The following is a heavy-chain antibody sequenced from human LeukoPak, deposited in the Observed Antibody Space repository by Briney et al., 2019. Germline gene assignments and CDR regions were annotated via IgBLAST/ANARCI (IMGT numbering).Heavy chain of an antibody. V-gene: IGHV3-53*01. CDR3: ARRRELLRGAFDI. Sequence: PGGSLRLSCAASGFTVSTNYMSRVRQAPGKGLEWVSVIYSGGSTYYVDSVKGRFTISRDNSKNTLYLQMNSLRAEDTAVYYCARRRELLRGAFDIWGQGTMVTVSS. CDR1: GFTVSTNY. D-gene: IGHD1-7*01. CDR2: IYSGGST. J-gene: IGHJ3*02.